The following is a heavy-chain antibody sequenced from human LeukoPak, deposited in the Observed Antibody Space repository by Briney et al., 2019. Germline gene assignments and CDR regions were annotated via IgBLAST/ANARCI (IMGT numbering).Heavy chain of an antibody. CDR3: ATSSSSPHY. CDR2: ISGSGSST. J-gene: IGHJ4*02. D-gene: IGHD6-6*01. CDR1: GFTFSSYA. V-gene: IGHV3-23*01. Sequence: GGSLRLSCAASGFTFSSYAMSWVRQAPGKGLEWVSTISGSGSSTYYADSVKGRFTISRDNAKNSLYLQMNSLRAEDTAVYYCATSSSSPHYWGQGTLVTVSS.